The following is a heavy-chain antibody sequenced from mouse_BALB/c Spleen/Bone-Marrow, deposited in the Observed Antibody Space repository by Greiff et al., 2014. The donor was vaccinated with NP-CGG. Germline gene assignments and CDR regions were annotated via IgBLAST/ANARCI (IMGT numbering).Heavy chain of an antibody. Sequence: LVESGPELVKPGASVKMSCKASGYTFTSYVMHWVKQKPGQGLELIGYINPYNDGTKYNEKFKGKATLTSDKSSSTAYMELSSLTSEDSAVYYCARERTARATSFAYWGQGTLVTVSA. CDR3: ARERTARATSFAY. D-gene: IGHD3-2*01. CDR2: INPYNDGT. CDR1: GYTFTSYV. J-gene: IGHJ3*01. V-gene: IGHV1-14*01.